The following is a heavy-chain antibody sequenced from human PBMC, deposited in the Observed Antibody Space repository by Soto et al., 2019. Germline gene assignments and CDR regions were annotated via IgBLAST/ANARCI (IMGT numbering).Heavy chain of an antibody. V-gene: IGHV3-7*05. D-gene: IGHD5-18*01. CDR1: GFTFRTYW. CDR3: ARDGRTSWYSYDYHGMDV. CDR2: INLDGSEK. Sequence: EVQLVESGGGLVQPGGSLRLSCAASGFTFRTYWLSWVRQVPGKGLAWVANINLDGSEKNYVDSVKGRFTISRDNARNSLYLQMSSLRAEDTALYYCARDGRTSWYSYDYHGMDVWGQGTTVTVSS. J-gene: IGHJ6*02.